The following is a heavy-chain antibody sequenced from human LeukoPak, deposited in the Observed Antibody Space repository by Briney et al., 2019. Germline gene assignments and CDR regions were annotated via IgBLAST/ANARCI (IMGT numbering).Heavy chain of an antibody. J-gene: IGHJ4*02. CDR2: ISSSSSYI. CDR3: ARDYGSVKRYDILTGYSPGYFDY. D-gene: IGHD3-9*01. CDR1: GFTFSSYS. V-gene: IGHV3-21*01. Sequence: PGGSLRLSCAASGFTFSSYSMNWVRQAPGKGLEWVSSISSSSSYIYYADSVKGRFTISRDNAKNSLYLQMNSLRAEDTAVYCCARDYGSVKRYDILTGYSPGYFDYWGQGTLVTVSS.